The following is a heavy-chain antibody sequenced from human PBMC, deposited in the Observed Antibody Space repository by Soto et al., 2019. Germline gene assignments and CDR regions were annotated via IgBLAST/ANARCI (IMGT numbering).Heavy chain of an antibody. V-gene: IGHV3-11*01. CDR3: ARDREPSVYHGMAV. Sequence: QVQLVESGGGLVKPGGSLRLSCAASGFAFSDSYMSWTRQAPGKGLEWISYISGGGANVFYADSVKGRFTISRDNTQKSLYLQMDSLTSEDTAIYYCARDREPSVYHGMAVWGQGTTVTVSS. CDR2: ISGGGANV. CDR1: GFAFSDSY. J-gene: IGHJ6*02.